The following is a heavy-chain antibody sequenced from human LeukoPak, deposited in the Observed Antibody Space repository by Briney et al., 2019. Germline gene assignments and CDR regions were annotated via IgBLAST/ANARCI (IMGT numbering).Heavy chain of an antibody. D-gene: IGHD1-7*01. CDR3: AKAVDSSLKYNWNYVLLPDVYYFDY. Sequence: PGGSLRLSCAASGFTVSSNYMSWVRQAPGKGLEWVSVISGSGGSAYYADSMKGRFTISRDNSKNTLYLQMNSLRAEDTAVYYCAKAVDSSLKYNWNYVLLPDVYYFDYWGQGTLVTVSS. CDR2: ISGSGGSA. CDR1: GFTVSSNY. V-gene: IGHV3-23*01. J-gene: IGHJ4*02.